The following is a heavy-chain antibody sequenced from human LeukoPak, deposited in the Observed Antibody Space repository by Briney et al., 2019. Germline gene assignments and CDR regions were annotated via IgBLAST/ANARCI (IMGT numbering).Heavy chain of an antibody. CDR3: AGGYSSGWTAGLDF. V-gene: IGHV4-61*02. J-gene: IGHJ4*02. CDR1: GDSVSSGKCY. D-gene: IGHD2-15*01. CDR2: IYVTEST. Sequence: PSETLSLTCTVSGDSVSSGKCYWSWVRQPAGKGLECIGLIYVTESTNYNPSLESRVTISVDTSKNQFSLKLSSVTAADTALYYCAGGYSSGWTAGLDFWGQGTLVTVSS.